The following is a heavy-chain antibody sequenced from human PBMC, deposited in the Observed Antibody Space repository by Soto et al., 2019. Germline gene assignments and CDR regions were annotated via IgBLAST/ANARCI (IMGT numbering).Heavy chain of an antibody. Sequence: QVQLQESGPGLVTPSETLSLTCTVSGASLSNYYWSWIRQSAGKGLEWIGYIHDSGNTNSNPSLNSRVTILVDTSKNQYSLRLSSVAAADTAVYNCAIGSLRKVDGFDIWGHGTLVTVSS. CDR3: AIGSLRKVDGFDI. D-gene: IGHD3-9*01. J-gene: IGHJ3*02. CDR2: IHDSGNT. CDR1: GASLSNYY. V-gene: IGHV4-59*01.